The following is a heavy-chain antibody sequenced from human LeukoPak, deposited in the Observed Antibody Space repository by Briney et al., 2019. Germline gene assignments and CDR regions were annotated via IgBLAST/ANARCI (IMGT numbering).Heavy chain of an antibody. V-gene: IGHV5-51*01. CDR1: GYSFTNHW. D-gene: IGHD1-26*01. Sequence: GESLKISCKASGYSFTNHWIGWVRQMPWKGLEWMGVIYPGDSDTRYSPSFQGQVTISADKSISTAYLQRGSLKASDTAIYYCARSWGGTYQPYYVDFWAQGTLVTVSS. CDR3: ARSWGGTYQPYYVDF. CDR2: IYPGDSDT. J-gene: IGHJ4*02.